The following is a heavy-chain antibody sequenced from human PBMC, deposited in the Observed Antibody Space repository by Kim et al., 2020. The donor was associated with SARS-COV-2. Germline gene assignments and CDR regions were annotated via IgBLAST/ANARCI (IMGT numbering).Heavy chain of an antibody. CDR2: T. J-gene: IGHJ4*02. D-gene: IGHD1-1*01. V-gene: IGHV3-23*01. Sequence: TSYADSVKGRFIIFRDNSKNALYLQMNSLRVEDTAIYYCSRGVATGLYWGQGALVTVSS. CDR3: SRGVATGLY.